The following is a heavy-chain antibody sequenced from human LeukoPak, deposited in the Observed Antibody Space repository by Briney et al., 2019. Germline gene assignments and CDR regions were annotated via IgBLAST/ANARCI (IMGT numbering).Heavy chain of an antibody. D-gene: IGHD4-11*01. CDR2: ISSSGSTI. CDR3: ARDPSHDYSNPDYFDY. Sequence: GGSLRLSCAASGFTFSSYEMNWVRQAPGKGLEWVSYISSSGSTIYYADSVKGRFTISRDNAKNPLYLQMNSLRAEDTAVYYCARDPSHDYSNPDYFDYWGQGTLVTVSS. V-gene: IGHV3-48*03. J-gene: IGHJ4*02. CDR1: GFTFSSYE.